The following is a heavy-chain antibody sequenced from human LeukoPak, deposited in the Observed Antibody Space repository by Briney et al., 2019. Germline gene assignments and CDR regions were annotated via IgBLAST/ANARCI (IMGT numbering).Heavy chain of an antibody. CDR2: IILVSGTP. Sequence: SVKVSCKASGDTFSSYTISWVRQAPGQGLEWMGGIILVSGTPNYAQKFQGRVTITADESTSTAHMELSSLRSEDTAVYYCARSPYYDSSGYYGSPDWYFDLWGRGTLVTVSS. V-gene: IGHV1-69*13. CDR3: ARSPYYDSSGYYGSPDWYFDL. J-gene: IGHJ2*01. CDR1: GDTFSSYT. D-gene: IGHD3-22*01.